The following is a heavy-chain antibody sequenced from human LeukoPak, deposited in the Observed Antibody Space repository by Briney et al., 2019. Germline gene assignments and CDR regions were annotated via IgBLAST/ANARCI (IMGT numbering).Heavy chain of an antibody. V-gene: IGHV4-59*01. D-gene: IGHD1-26*01. CDR3: AKWTEGGAFYS. CDR2: IFYTGST. J-gene: IGHJ3*01. Sequence: SETLSLTCTVSGGSITSYYWSWFRQPPGKGVEFVGYIFYTGSTNYNPSLKSRVTITVDKSKKQYSLKLSSVTAADTAVYYCAKWTEGGAFYSWGQGTMLIVSS. CDR1: GGSITSYY.